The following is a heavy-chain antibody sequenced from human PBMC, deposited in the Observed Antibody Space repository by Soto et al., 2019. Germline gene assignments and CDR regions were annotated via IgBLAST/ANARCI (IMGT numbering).Heavy chain of an antibody. CDR1: GFTFGDYA. CDR2: IRSKAYGGTT. J-gene: IGHJ6*03. V-gene: IGHV3-49*03. CDR3: TSVYYDFWSGYYSRLGYYYYMDV. D-gene: IGHD3-3*01. Sequence: EVQLVESGGGLVQPGRSLRLSCTASGFTFGDYAMSWFRQAPGKGLEWVGFIRSKAYGGTTEYAASVKGRFTISRDDSKSIAYLQMNSRKTENTAVYYCTSVYYDFWSGYYSRLGYYYYMDVWGKGTTVTVSS.